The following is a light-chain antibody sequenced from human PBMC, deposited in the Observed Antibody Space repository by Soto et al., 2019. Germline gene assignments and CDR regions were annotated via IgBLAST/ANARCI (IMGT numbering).Light chain of an antibody. Sequence: EIVLTQSPATLSLSPGERATLSCRASQSVSSYLAWYQQKPGQAPRLLIYDASNRATGIPARFSGSGSGTDFTLTISSLEPEDFAVYYCQQRSNWPFFGPGTSGYQ. J-gene: IGKJ3*01. CDR1: QSVSSY. V-gene: IGKV3-11*01. CDR3: QQRSNWPF. CDR2: DAS.